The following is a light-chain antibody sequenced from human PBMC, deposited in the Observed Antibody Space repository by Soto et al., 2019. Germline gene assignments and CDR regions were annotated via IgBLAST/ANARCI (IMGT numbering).Light chain of an antibody. Sequence: EIVMMQSPATLSVSTGERATLSCRASQSVSIDLAWYQQKPGQAPRLLIYGASSRATGIPARFSGTGSGTDFTLTISSLEPEDFAVYYCQQRSYWPPGITFGPGTKVDIK. CDR3: QQRSYWPPGIT. V-gene: IGKV3-11*01. CDR1: QSVSID. J-gene: IGKJ3*01. CDR2: GAS.